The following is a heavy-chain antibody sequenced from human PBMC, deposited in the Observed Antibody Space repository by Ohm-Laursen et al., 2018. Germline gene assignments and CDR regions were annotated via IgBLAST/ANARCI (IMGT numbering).Heavy chain of an antibody. CDR3: ATSPHDIMSSKDY. J-gene: IGHJ4*02. D-gene: IGHD3-9*01. CDR2: LYYSGTT. V-gene: IGHV4-28*02. Sequence: SQTLSLTCDVSGLSISNSNWWGWIRQPPGKGPEWVGYLYYSGTTYYNPSLKSRVTMSVDTSKNQFSVKLTSVTAVDTAVYYCATSPHDIMSSKDYWGQGTLVTVSS. CDR1: GLSISNSNW.